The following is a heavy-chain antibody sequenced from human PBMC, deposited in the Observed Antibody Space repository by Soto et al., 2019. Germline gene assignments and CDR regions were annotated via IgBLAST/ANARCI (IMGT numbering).Heavy chain of an antibody. CDR1: GVSISTYY. CDR3: AREGGGYSYGSVDY. V-gene: IGHV4-59*01. J-gene: IGHJ4*02. CDR2: IYYSGST. D-gene: IGHD5-18*01. Sequence: PSETLSLTCTVSGVSISTYYWSWIRQPPGKGLECIGYIYYSGSTNYNPSLKSRVTMSVDTSKNQFSLKLSSVTAADTAVYYCAREGGGYSYGSVDYWGQGTLVTVSS.